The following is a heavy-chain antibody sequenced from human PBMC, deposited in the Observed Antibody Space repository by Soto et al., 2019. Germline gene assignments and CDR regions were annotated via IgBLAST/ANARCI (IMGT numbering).Heavy chain of an antibody. J-gene: IGHJ6*03. CDR3: AKSATVTVYYYMAV. CDR1: GFTFDDYA. D-gene: IGHD4-17*01. CDR2: ISWNSGTI. V-gene: IGHV3-9*01. Sequence: EVQLVESGGGLVQPGRSLRLSCAASGFTFDDYAMYWVRQAPGKGLEWVSGISWNSGTIAYADSVKGRFTISRDNAKNSLYLQMNGLRAEEPALYYCAKSATVTVYYYMAVWGKGTTVTVSS.